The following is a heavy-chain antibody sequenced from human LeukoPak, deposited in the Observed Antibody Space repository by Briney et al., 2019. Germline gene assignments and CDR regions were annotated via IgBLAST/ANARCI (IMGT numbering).Heavy chain of an antibody. CDR2: VYPGDSDT. D-gene: IGHD3-10*01. CDR1: GYSFTNYW. Sequence: GESLKISCKGSGYSFTNYWIDWVRQMPGKGLEWMGIVYPGDSDTRYSPSFQGQVTISADKSISTAYLQWSSLKASDTAMYHCARRDVSGSYPLDWGQGTLVTVSS. J-gene: IGHJ4*02. V-gene: IGHV5-51*01. CDR3: ARRDVSGSYPLD.